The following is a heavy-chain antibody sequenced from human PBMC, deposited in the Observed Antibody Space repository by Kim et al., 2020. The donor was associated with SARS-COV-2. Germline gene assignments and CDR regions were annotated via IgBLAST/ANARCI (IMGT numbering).Heavy chain of an antibody. CDR3: ARDFEDIVATSYYYYYGMDV. J-gene: IGHJ6*02. V-gene: IGHV3-21*01. D-gene: IGHD5-12*01. CDR1: GFTFSSYS. Sequence: GGSLRLSCAASGFTFSSYSMNWVRQAPGKGLEWVSSISSSSSYIYYADSVKGRFTISRDNAKNSLYLQMNSLRAEDTAVYYCARDFEDIVATSYYYYYGMDVWGQGTTVTVSS. CDR2: ISSSSSYI.